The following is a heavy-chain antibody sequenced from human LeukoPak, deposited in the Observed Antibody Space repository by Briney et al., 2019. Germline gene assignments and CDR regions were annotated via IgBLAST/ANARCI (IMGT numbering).Heavy chain of an antibody. CDR3: ARGPYGDYGGDYYYYYMDV. Sequence: ASVKVSCKASGYTFTSYYMHWVRQAPGQGLEWMGIINPSGGSTSYAQKFQGRVTITADESTSTAFMELSSLRSEDTAVYYCARGPYGDYGGDYYYYYMDVWGKGTTVTISS. CDR1: GYTFTSYY. V-gene: IGHV1-46*01. CDR2: INPSGGST. J-gene: IGHJ6*03. D-gene: IGHD4-17*01.